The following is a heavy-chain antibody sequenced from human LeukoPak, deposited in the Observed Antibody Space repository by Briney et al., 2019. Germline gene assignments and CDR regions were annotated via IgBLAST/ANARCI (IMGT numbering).Heavy chain of an antibody. Sequence: GGSLRLSCAASGFTFSSFAMHWVRQAPGKGLEWVAVISYDGSNKYYADSVKGRFTISRDNSKNTLYLQMNSLRAEDTAVYYCARDQSQAYGSGSYILGYWGQGTLVTVSS. V-gene: IGHV3-30*04. CDR1: GFTFSSFA. CDR3: ARDQSQAYGSGSYILGY. CDR2: ISYDGSNK. J-gene: IGHJ4*02. D-gene: IGHD3-10*01.